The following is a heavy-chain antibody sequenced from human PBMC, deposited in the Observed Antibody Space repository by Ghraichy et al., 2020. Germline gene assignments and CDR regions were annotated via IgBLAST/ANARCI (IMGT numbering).Heavy chain of an antibody. CDR3: ARGRWTTQPYDY. CDR1: GGSFSGYY. V-gene: IGHV4-34*01. Sequence: SETLSLTCAVYGGSFSGYYWSWIRQPPGKGLEWIGEINHSGSTNYNPSLKSRVTISVDTSKNQFSLKLSSVTAADTAVYYCARGRWTTQPYDYWGQGTLVAVSS. D-gene: IGHD4-17*01. CDR2: INHSGST. J-gene: IGHJ4*02.